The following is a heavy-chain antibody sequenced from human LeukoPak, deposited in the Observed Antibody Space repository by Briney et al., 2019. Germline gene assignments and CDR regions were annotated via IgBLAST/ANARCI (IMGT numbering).Heavy chain of an antibody. V-gene: IGHV3-23*01. CDR2: ISGSGGST. CDR3: ARGVGDPPNIVAADY. D-gene: IGHD5-12*01. CDR1: GFTFSSYA. Sequence: HPGGSLRLSCAASGFTFSSYAMSWVRQAPGKGLEWVSAISGSGGSTYYADSVKGRFTISRDNAKNSLYLQMNSLRAEDTAVYYCARGVGDPPNIVAADYWGQGTLVTVSS. J-gene: IGHJ4*02.